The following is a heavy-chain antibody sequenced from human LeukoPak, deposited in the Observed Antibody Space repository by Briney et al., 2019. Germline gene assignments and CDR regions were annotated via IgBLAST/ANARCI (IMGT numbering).Heavy chain of an antibody. CDR2: IIPIFGTA. V-gene: IGHV1-69*05. Sequence: SVKVSCKASGGAFSSYAISWVRQAPGQGLEWMGGIIPIFGTANYAQKFQGRVTITTDESTSTAYMELSSLRSEDTAVYCCARAPISKVTAYNWFDPWGQGTLVTVSS. CDR1: GGAFSSYA. CDR3: ARAPISKVTAYNWFDP. J-gene: IGHJ5*02. D-gene: IGHD4-11*01.